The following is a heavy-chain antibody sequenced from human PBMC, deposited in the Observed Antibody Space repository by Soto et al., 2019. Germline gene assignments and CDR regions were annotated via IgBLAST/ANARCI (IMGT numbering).Heavy chain of an antibody. CDR3: AREPDYSNYGQGMDV. V-gene: IGHV3-30-3*01. CDR2: ISYDGTNR. CDR1: GFTFSTYA. J-gene: IGHJ6*03. D-gene: IGHD4-4*01. Sequence: GGSLRLSCAASGFTFSTYAMHWVRQAPGKGLEWVAVISYDGTNRYYADSVRGRFTISRDNSKNTLFLQMNSLRAEDTAVYYCAREPDYSNYGQGMDVWGKGTTVTVSS.